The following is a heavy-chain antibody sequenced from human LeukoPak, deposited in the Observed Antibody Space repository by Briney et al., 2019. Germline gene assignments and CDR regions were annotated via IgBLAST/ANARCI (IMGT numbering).Heavy chain of an antibody. J-gene: IGHJ4*02. CDR3: ARVTYSSSWYVFDY. CDR2: IYYSGST. Sequence: PSETLSLTCTVSGGSISSYYWSWIRQPPGKGLEWIGYIYYSGSTNYNPSLKSRVTVSVDTSKNQFSLKLSSVTAADTAVYYCARVTYSSSWYVFDYWGQGTLVTVSS. D-gene: IGHD6-13*01. V-gene: IGHV4-59*01. CDR1: GGSISSYY.